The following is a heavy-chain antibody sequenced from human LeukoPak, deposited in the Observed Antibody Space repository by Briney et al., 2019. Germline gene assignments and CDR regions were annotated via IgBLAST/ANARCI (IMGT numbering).Heavy chain of an antibody. Sequence: ASVKVSCKVSGYTLTELSMHWVRQAPGKGLEWMGGFDPEDGETIYAQKFQGRVTMTEDTSTDTAYMELSSLRSEDTAVYYCAAVKWELRRAIRFDYWGQGTLVTVSS. V-gene: IGHV1-24*01. CDR1: GYTLTELS. J-gene: IGHJ4*02. D-gene: IGHD1-26*01. CDR3: AAVKWELRRAIRFDY. CDR2: FDPEDGET.